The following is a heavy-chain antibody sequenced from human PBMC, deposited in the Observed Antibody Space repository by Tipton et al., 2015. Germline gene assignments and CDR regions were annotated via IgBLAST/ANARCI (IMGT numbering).Heavy chain of an antibody. D-gene: IGHD2-8*01. J-gene: IGHJ5*01. CDR2: IYPGDSDA. CDR1: GYSFSNFW. CDR3: ARQPLVYAINGWLDS. V-gene: IGHV5-51*01. Sequence: QSGAEVKKPGDSLKISCQASGYSFSNFWIAWVRQMPGKGLEWMGIIYPGDSDAKYSPSFQGQVTISVDKSINSAYLQWSSLKASDTAIYYCARQPLVYAINGWLDSWGQGTLVTVSS.